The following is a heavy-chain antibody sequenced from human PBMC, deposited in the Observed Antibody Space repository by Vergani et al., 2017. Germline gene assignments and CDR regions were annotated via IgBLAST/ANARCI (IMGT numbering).Heavy chain of an antibody. V-gene: IGHV3-30*18. D-gene: IGHD3-3*01. J-gene: IGHJ4*02. CDR2: ISYDGSNK. CDR1: GFTFSSYG. CDR3: AKEGSSGYYSY. Sequence: VQLLESGGGLVQPGGSLRLSCAASGFTFSSYGMHWVRQAPGKGRGWVAVISYDGSNKYYADSVKGRFTISRDNSKNTLYLQMNSLRAEDTAVYYCAKEGSSGYYSYWGQGTLVTVSS.